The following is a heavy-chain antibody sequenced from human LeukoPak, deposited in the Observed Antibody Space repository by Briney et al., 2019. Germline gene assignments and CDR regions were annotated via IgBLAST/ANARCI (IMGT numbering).Heavy chain of an antibody. D-gene: IGHD6-13*01. CDR2: ISWNSGSI. Sequence: GGSLRLSCAASGFTFDDYAMHWVRQAPGKGLEWVSGISWNSGSIGYADSVKGRFTISRDNAKNSLYLQMNSLRAEDTAVYYCARSYSSSWGYYYYYMDVWGKGTTVTVSS. V-gene: IGHV3-9*01. CDR3: ARSYSSSWGYYYYYMDV. CDR1: GFTFDDYA. J-gene: IGHJ6*03.